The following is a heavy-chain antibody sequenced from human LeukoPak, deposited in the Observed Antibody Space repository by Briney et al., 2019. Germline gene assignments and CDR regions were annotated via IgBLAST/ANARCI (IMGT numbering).Heavy chain of an antibody. V-gene: IGHV3-23*01. CDR1: GFTVSSNY. J-gene: IGHJ4*02. D-gene: IGHD1-26*01. CDR2: ISGSGGST. Sequence: GGSLRLSCAASGFTVSSNYMSWVRQAPGKGLEWVSAISGSGGSTYYADSVKGRFTISRDNSKNTLYLQMNSLRAEDTAVYYCAKDQGRYSNWGQGTLVTVSS. CDR3: AKDQGRYSN.